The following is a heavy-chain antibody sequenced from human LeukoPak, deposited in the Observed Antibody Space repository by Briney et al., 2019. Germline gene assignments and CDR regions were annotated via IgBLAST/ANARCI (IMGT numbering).Heavy chain of an antibody. V-gene: IGHV4-59*01. J-gene: IGHJ6*03. CDR3: ARAQTAAGENYYYYMDV. CDR1: GGSISSYY. D-gene: IGHD6-13*01. CDR2: IYYSGST. Sequence: SETLSLTCTVSGGSISSYYWSWIRQPPGKGLEWIGYIYYSGSTNYNPSLKSRVTISVDTSKNQFSLKLSSVTAADTAVYYCARAQTAAGENYYYYMDVWGKGTTVTVSS.